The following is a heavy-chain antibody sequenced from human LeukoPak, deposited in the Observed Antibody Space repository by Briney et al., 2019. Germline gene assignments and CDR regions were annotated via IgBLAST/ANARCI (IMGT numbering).Heavy chain of an antibody. D-gene: IGHD3-9*01. J-gene: IGHJ4*02. CDR2: IYYSGST. CDR1: GVSISSYY. V-gene: IGHV4-59*01. Sequence: SETLSLTCTVSGVSISSYYWSWIRQPPGKGLEWVGYIYYSGSTNYNPSLKSRVTISVDTSKNQFSLKLSSVTAADTAVYYCARASYDILTGYPYYFDYWGQGTLVTVSS. CDR3: ARASYDILTGYPYYFDY.